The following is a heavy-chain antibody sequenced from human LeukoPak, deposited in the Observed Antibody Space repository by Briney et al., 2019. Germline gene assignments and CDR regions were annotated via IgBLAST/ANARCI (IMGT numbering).Heavy chain of an antibody. CDR2: IYTSGSI. CDR1: GGSISSYY. J-gene: IGHJ3*02. Sequence: SETLSLTCTVSGGSISSYYWSWIRQPAGKGLEWIGRIYTSGSITYNPSLKNRVAMSVDTSKNQFSLKLSSVTAADTAVYYCATELAPAGTKGAFDIWGQGTMVTVSS. D-gene: IGHD6-13*01. V-gene: IGHV4-4*07. CDR3: ATELAPAGTKGAFDI.